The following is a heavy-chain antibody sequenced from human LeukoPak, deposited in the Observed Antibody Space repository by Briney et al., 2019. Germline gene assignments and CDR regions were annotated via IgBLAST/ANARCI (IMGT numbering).Heavy chain of an antibody. V-gene: IGHV3-7*01. Sequence: GGSLRLSCAASGFTFSSYWMSWVRQAPGKGLEWVANIKQDGSEKYYVDSVKGRFTISRDNAKNSLYLQMNSLRAEDTAVYYCARDTVAGITIFGVVIDYYYYYMDVWGKGTTVTVSS. D-gene: IGHD3-3*01. CDR2: IKQDGSEK. J-gene: IGHJ6*03. CDR3: ARDTVAGITIFGVVIDYYYYYMDV. CDR1: GFTFSSYW.